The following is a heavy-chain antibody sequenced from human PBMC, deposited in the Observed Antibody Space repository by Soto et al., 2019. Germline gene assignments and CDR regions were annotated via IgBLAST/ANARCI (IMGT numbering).Heavy chain of an antibody. CDR2: ISNDGRGK. D-gene: IGHD2-15*01. CDR3: ARDQCFGGGRSCYYFDF. CDR1: LFTFNHYA. V-gene: IGHV3-30*04. Sequence: GGSLRLSFAASLFTFNHYAIHSVRQAPGKGLEWVAVISNDGRGKYYADSVKGRFTISRDNSKNTLYLQMNSLRSDDTAVYYCARDQCFGGGRSCYYFDFWGQGTLVTVSS. J-gene: IGHJ4*02.